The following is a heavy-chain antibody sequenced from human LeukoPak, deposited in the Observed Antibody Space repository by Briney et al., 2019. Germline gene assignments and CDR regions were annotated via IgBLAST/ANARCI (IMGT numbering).Heavy chain of an antibody. Sequence: RGSLRLSCAASGFTFSSYGMHWVRQAPGKGLEWVAVISYDGSNKYYADSVKGRFTISRDNSKNTLYLQMNSLRAEDTAVYYCAKDRGQQWLVDWFDPWGQGTLVTVSS. CDR2: ISYDGSNK. J-gene: IGHJ5*02. CDR3: AKDRGQQWLVDWFDP. D-gene: IGHD6-19*01. V-gene: IGHV3-30*18. CDR1: GFTFSSYG.